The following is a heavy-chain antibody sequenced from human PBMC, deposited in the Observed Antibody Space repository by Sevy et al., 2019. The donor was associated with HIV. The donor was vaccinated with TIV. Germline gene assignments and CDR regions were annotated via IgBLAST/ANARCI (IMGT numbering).Heavy chain of an antibody. V-gene: IGHV3-30*03. CDR2: ISFDGSHK. Sequence: QLGGSLRLSCVASAFTFSTYGMHWVRQAPGKGLEWVSVISFDGSHKYYADSVKGRCTVSRDNSKNTLNLQMNGLRAEDTAVYYCAGDLRPHLLYSDFWSGYSGMDVWGQGTTVTVSS. D-gene: IGHD3-3*01. CDR1: AFTFSTYG. J-gene: IGHJ6*02. CDR3: AGDLRPHLLYSDFWSGYSGMDV.